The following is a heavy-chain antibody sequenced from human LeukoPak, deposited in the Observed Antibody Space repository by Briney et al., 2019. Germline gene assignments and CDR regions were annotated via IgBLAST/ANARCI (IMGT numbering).Heavy chain of an antibody. Sequence: GASVKVSCKASGYTFTSYDTNWVRQATGQGLEWMGWMNPNSGNTGYAQKFQGRVTMTRNTSISTAYMELSSLRSEDTAVYYCARDNSNYYYGSGSYYKRIKESDYGMDVWGQGTTVTVSS. CDR1: GYTFTSYD. CDR3: ARDNSNYYYGSGSYYKRIKESDYGMDV. V-gene: IGHV1-8*01. J-gene: IGHJ6*02. CDR2: MNPNSGNT. D-gene: IGHD3-10*01.